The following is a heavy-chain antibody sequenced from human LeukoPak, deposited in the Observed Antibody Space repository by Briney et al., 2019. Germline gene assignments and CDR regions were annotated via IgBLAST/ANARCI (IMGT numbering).Heavy chain of an antibody. J-gene: IGHJ4*02. CDR3: AKRLTVTTHLYFDY. CDR2: INSDASTI. CDR1: GLTFSSDW. Sequence: GGSLRLSCAASGLTFSSDWMHWVRQVPGKGLVWVSRINSDASTINYADSVKGRFTISRDNAKNTLYLHMNNLIAEDTAVYYCAKRLTVTTHLYFDYWGQGTLVTVSS. D-gene: IGHD4-17*01. V-gene: IGHV3-74*01.